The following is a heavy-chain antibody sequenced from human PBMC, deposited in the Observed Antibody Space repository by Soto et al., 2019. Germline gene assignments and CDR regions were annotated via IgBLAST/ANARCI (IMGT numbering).Heavy chain of an antibody. Sequence: QVQLVQSGAEVTKPGSSGKDSCKASAGIFSTYAISWLRRAPGQGLEWMGGIIPIFGTPTSPQRFQGKVTITADESTSTAYMERSRLRSEDTAVYYCARDRDAYGSGNYYNRIDFWGQGTLVTVSS. J-gene: IGHJ4*02. CDR3: ARDRDAYGSGNYYNRIDF. CDR2: IIPIFGTP. CDR1: AGIFSTYA. D-gene: IGHD3-10*01. V-gene: IGHV1-69*01.